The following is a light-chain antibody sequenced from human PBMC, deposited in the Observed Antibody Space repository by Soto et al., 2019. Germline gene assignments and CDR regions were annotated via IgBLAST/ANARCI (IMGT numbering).Light chain of an antibody. V-gene: IGLV2-8*01. Sequence: QSVLTQPPSASGSPGQSVTISCPGTNKDVGGYNYVSWYQQHPGKAPKLMIYEVSKRPSGVPDRLSGSKSGNTASLTVSGLQAEDEADYYCSSYAGSNNYVFGTGTKVTVL. J-gene: IGLJ1*01. CDR1: NKDVGGYNY. CDR3: SSYAGSNNYV. CDR2: EVS.